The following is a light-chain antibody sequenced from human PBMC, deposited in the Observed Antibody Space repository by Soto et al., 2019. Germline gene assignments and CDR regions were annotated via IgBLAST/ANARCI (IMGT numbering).Light chain of an antibody. CDR1: QSLLHSNGYTY. CDR2: WGS. V-gene: IGKV2-28*01. J-gene: IGKJ1*01. CDR3: MQALQTPWT. Sequence: DIVMTQSPLSLPVTPGEPASISCRSSQSLLHSNGYTYLDWYLQKPGQSPQLLIYWGSNRASGVPDRFSGSGSGTDFTLKISRVEAEDVGVYYCMQALQTPWTFGQGTRVEIK.